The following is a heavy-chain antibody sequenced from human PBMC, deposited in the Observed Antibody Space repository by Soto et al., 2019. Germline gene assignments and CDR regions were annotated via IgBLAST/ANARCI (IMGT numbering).Heavy chain of an antibody. V-gene: IGHV4-34*01. CDR1: GGFLSESY. Sequence: SETLSLTCAVYGGFLSESYWTWIRQPPGKGVEWIGEINHVGGTNYNPSLKSRVTKSVDTSQNQFSLRLISVTAADTAMYFCVRIRYQLPSSVLWLDPWGQGTPVTVSS. J-gene: IGHJ5*02. CDR2: INHVGGT. CDR3: VRIRYQLPSSVLWLDP. D-gene: IGHD3-16*01.